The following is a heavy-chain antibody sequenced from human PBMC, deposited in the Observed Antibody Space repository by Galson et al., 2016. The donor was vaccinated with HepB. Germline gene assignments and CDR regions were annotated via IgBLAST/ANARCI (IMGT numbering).Heavy chain of an antibody. CDR2: IHHSGTT. Sequence: SETLSLTCSVSGYSIRSGYPWGWIRQPPGKGLEWIGIIHHSGTTYYSPVLESRVTISVDTSSNQFFLNLRSVTAADTAVYYCARHWGKDDGWSGDWGQGTLVIVSS. V-gene: IGHV4-38-2*02. CDR3: ARHWGKDDGWSGD. D-gene: IGHD6-19*01. J-gene: IGHJ4*01. CDR1: GYSIRSGYP.